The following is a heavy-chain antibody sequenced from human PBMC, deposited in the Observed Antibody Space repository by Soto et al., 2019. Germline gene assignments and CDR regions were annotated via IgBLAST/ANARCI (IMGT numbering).Heavy chain of an antibody. V-gene: IGHV4-59*01. D-gene: IGHD3-9*01. Sequence: PSETLSLTCTVSGGSISSYCWSWVRQLPGKGRGWLGYIHYSGSTNYNPCPKSRVTITVYTSKSQSSPKLSSLTAADTAVYYRARNWDYDILTGYYKGWFDPWGQGTLVTISS. CDR3: ARNWDYDILTGYYKGWFDP. CDR2: IHYSGST. CDR1: GGSISSYC. J-gene: IGHJ5*02.